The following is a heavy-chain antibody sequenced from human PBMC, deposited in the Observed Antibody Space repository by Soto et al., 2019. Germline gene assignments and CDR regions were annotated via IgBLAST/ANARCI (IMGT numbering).Heavy chain of an antibody. Sequence: SETLSLTCTVSGCSISSSSYYWGWIRQPPGKGLEWIGSIYYSGITYYNPSLKSRVTISVDTSKNQFSLKLSSVTAADTAVYYCARERPDGARLDPWVQGTLVTVS. V-gene: IGHV4-39*02. CDR2: IYYSGIT. D-gene: IGHD6-6*01. CDR3: ARERPDGARLDP. CDR1: GCSISSSSYY. J-gene: IGHJ5*02.